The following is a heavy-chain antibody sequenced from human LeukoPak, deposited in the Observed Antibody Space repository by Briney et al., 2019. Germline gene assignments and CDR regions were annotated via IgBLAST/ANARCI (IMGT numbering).Heavy chain of an antibody. CDR3: ARGRGTTSSNFDY. Sequence: ASERVSCKASVYTFTGYYMHWVRQAPVQGLEWMGWINPNNGGTNYAQKFQGRVTMTRDTSISTAYMELSRLTSDDTAVYYCARGRGTTSSNFDYWGQGTLATVSS. V-gene: IGHV1-2*02. CDR2: INPNNGGT. J-gene: IGHJ4*02. D-gene: IGHD2-2*01. CDR1: VYTFTGYY.